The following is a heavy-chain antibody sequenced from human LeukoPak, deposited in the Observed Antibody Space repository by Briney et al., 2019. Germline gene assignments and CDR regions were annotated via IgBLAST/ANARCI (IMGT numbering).Heavy chain of an antibody. CDR3: ARRGIVVVPTAVQGFDI. D-gene: IGHD2-2*01. V-gene: IGHV4-39*01. CDR1: GGSISRSSCY. CDR2: IYYSGST. J-gene: IGHJ3*02. Sequence: SETLSLTCTVSGGSISRSSCYWGWIRQPPGKGREGIVSIYYSGSTYYNPSRKIRVTIYTDTSKNQLSLKLISVTAADTAVNYCARRGIVVVPTAVQGFDIWGQGTMVTVSS.